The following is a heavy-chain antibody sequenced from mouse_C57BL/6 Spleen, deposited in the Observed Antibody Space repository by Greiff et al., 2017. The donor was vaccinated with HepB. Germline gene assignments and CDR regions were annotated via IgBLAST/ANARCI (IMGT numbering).Heavy chain of an antibody. J-gene: IGHJ1*03. CDR2: IYPGDGDT. V-gene: IGHV1-82*01. Sequence: VQLQQSGPELVKPGASVKISCKASGYAFSSSWMNWVKQRPGKGLEWIGRIYPGDGDTNYNGKFKGKATLTADKSSSTAYMQLSSLTSEDSAVYFCARGGSRWYFDVWGTGTTVTVSS. CDR3: ARGGSRWYFDV. CDR1: GYAFSSSW.